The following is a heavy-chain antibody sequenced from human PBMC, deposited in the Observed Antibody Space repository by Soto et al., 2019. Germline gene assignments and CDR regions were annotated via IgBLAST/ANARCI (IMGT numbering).Heavy chain of an antibody. CDR3: AKDDPGSGSFDY. Sequence: GSLRLSCAASGFTFSSYGMHWVRQAPGKGLEWVAVISYDGSNKYYADSVKGRFTISRDNSKNTLYLQMNSLRAEDTAVYYCAKDDPGSGSFDYWGQGTLVTVSS. V-gene: IGHV3-30*18. CDR2: ISYDGSNK. CDR1: GFTFSSYG. D-gene: IGHD1-26*01. J-gene: IGHJ4*02.